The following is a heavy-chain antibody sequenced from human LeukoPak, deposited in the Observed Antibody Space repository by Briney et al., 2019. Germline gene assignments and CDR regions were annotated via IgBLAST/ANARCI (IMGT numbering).Heavy chain of an antibody. CDR1: DASIKTYY. CDR2: IYSRGSP. Sequence: TSETLSLTCSVPDASIKTYYWTWIRQPPGKGLEYIGSIYSRGSPKYNPSLKSRVTLSVDTSKNQFSLSLRSVTAADTAVYYCARVREGNHLHQFYLDSWGQGIRVTVSS. CDR3: ARVREGNHLHQFYLDS. V-gene: IGHV4-59*13. D-gene: IGHD1-14*01. J-gene: IGHJ4*02.